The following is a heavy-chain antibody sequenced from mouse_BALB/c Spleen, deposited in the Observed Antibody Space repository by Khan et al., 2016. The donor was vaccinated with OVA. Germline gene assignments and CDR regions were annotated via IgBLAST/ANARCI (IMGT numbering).Heavy chain of an antibody. Sequence: EVELVESGGDLVEPGGSLKLSCVASGFTFSTYGMSWVRQTPDKRLEWVATISTGGHYTYYPDNVRGRFTISRDNANNTLYLQMTSLKSEDTAMFYCERVAYYYDSGGFAYWGQGTLVTVSA. CDR2: ISTGGHYT. D-gene: IGHD1-1*01. J-gene: IGHJ3*01. CDR1: GFTFSTYG. CDR3: ERVAYYYDSGGFAY. V-gene: IGHV5-6*01.